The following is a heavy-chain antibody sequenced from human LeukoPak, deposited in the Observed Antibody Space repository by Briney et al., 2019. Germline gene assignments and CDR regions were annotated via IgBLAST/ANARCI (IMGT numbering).Heavy chain of an antibody. CDR2: ISWNSGSI. D-gene: IGHD2-21*02. V-gene: IGHV3-9*03. CDR1: GFTFDDYA. J-gene: IGHJ4*02. Sequence: GGSLRLSCAASGFTFDDYAMHWVRQAPGKGLEWVSGISWNSGSIGYADSVKGRFTISRDNAKNSLYLQMNSLTDEDMAIYYCARYYRKDIVVVTAILHYWGQGTLVTVSS. CDR3: ARYYRKDIVVVTAILHY.